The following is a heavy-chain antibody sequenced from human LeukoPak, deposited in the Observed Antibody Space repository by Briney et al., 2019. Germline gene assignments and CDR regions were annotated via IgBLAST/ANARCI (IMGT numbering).Heavy chain of an antibody. CDR2: ISAYNGNT. CDR3: ARVAAEGYYYYYYGMDV. D-gene: IGHD6-25*01. CDR1: GYTFTRYG. J-gene: IGHJ6*02. V-gene: IGHV1-18*01. Sequence: ASVKVSCKASGYTFTRYGFSWVRQAPGQGLEWMGWISAYNGNTNYAQKLQGRVTMTTDTSTSTAYMELRSLRSDDTAVYYCARVAAEGYYYYYYGMDVWGQGTTVTVSS.